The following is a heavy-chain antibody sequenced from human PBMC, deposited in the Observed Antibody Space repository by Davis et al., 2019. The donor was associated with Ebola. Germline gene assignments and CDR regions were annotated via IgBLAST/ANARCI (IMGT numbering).Heavy chain of an antibody. CDR1: GFTFSSYS. J-gene: IGHJ6*02. Sequence: GGSLRLSCAASGFTFSSYSMNWVRQAPGKGLEWVSYISSSRSTIYYADSVKGRFTISRDNAKNSLYLQMNSLRDEDTAVYYCARDREWELLLVYYYGMDVWGQGTTVTVSS. D-gene: IGHD1-26*01. V-gene: IGHV3-48*02. CDR3: ARDREWELLLVYYYGMDV. CDR2: ISSSRSTI.